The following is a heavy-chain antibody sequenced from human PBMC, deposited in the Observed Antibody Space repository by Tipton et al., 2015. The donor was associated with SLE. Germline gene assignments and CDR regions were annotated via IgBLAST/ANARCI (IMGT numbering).Heavy chain of an antibody. CDR3: AIHTGIVGATPFVY. Sequence: TLSLTCTVSGGSISSSSYYWGWIRQPPGKGLEWIGWIYYSGSTYYNPSLKSRVTISVDTSKNQFSLKLSSVTAADTAVYYCAIHTGIVGATPFVYWGQGTLVTVSS. D-gene: IGHD1-26*01. V-gene: IGHV4-39*01. CDR1: GGSISSSSYY. CDR2: IYYSGST. J-gene: IGHJ4*02.